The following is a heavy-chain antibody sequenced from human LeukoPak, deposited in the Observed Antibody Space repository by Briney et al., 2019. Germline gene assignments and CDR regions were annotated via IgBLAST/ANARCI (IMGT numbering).Heavy chain of an antibody. D-gene: IGHD3-10*01. CDR1: GFTFSNAW. CDR3: TTTLEYYYGSGSYRIPFDY. J-gene: IGHJ4*02. Sequence: GGSLRLSCAASGFTFSNAWVNWVRQAPGKGLEWVGRIKSKTDGGTTDYAAPVKGRFTISRDDSKNTLYLQMNSLKTEDTAVYYCTTTLEYYYGSGSYRIPFDYWGQGTLVTASS. V-gene: IGHV3-15*07. CDR2: IKSKTDGGTT.